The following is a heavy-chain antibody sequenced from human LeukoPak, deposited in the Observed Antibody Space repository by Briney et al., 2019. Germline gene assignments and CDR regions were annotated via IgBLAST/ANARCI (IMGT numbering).Heavy chain of an antibody. Sequence: SETLSLTCAVYGGSFSGYYWSWIRQPPGKGLEWIGEINHSGSTNYNPSLKSRVTISVDTSKNQFSLKLSSVTAADTAVYYCTSSRGFGFYFYDVYWGQGSLVTVSS. J-gene: IGHJ4*02. CDR1: GGSFSGYY. V-gene: IGHV4-34*01. CDR2: INHSGST. D-gene: IGHD3-22*01. CDR3: TSSRGFGFYFYDVY.